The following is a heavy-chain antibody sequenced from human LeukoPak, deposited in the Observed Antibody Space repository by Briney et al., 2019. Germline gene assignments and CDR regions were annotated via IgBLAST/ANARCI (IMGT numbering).Heavy chain of an antibody. CDR1: GGSISSGGYY. Sequence: PSETLSLTCTVSGGSISSGGYYWSWIRQHPGKGLEWIGYIYYSGGTYYNPSLKSQVTISVDTSKNQFSLKLSSVTAADTAVYYCARGSLTYYDSSGYYYRAFDIWGQGTMVTVSS. V-gene: IGHV4-31*01. D-gene: IGHD3-22*01. J-gene: IGHJ3*02. CDR2: IYYSGGT. CDR3: ARGSLTYYDSSGYYYRAFDI.